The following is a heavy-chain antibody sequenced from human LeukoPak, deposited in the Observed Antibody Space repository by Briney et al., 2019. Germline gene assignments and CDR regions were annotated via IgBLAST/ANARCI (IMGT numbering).Heavy chain of an antibody. Sequence: GGSLRLSCAASGFTFSSYAMHWVRQAPGKGLEWVAVISYDGSNKYYADSVKGRFTIPRDNSKNTLYLQMNSLRAEDTAVYYCARGGSGYYDSSGMDVWGQGTTVTVSS. J-gene: IGHJ6*02. CDR3: ARGGSGYYDSSGMDV. CDR2: ISYDGSNK. V-gene: IGHV3-30-3*01. CDR1: GFTFSSYA. D-gene: IGHD3-22*01.